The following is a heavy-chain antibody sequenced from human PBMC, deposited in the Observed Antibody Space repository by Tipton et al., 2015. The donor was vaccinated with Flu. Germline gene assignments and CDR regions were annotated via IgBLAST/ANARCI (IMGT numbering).Heavy chain of an antibody. D-gene: IGHD3-10*01. Sequence: TLSLTCTVSGGSISSGSYYWSWIRQPAGKGLEWIGRIYTSGSTNYNPSLKSRVTISVDTSKTQFSLKLTSVTAADTAVYYCARYPGPIGGEFYYGVDVWGRGTTVTVSS. CDR1: GGSISSGSYY. CDR3: ARYPGPIGGEFYYGVDV. CDR2: IYTSGST. J-gene: IGHJ6*02. V-gene: IGHV4-61*02.